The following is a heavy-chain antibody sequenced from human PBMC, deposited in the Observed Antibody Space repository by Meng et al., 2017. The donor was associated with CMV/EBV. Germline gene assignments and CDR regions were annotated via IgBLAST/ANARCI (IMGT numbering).Heavy chain of an antibody. J-gene: IGHJ4*02. CDR1: SSNSAA. CDR2: TYYRSKWYN. V-gene: IGHV6-1*01. Sequence: SSNSAAWNWFRQSPSRGLEWLGRTYYRSKWYNDYAVSVKSRITINPDTSKNQFSLQLNSVTPEDTAVYYCARGIYDSSGYYYYYFDYWGQGTLVTVSS. CDR3: ARGIYDSSGYYYYYFDY. D-gene: IGHD3-22*01.